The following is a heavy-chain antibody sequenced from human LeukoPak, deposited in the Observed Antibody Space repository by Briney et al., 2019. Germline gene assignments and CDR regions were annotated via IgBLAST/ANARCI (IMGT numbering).Heavy chain of an antibody. CDR3: AKVHYDYVWGSYRPNWFDP. Sequence: SETLSLTCAVYGGSFSGYYWSWTRQPPGKGLEWIGEINHSGSTNYNPSLKSRVTISVDTSKNQFSLKLSSVTAADTAVYYCAKVHYDYVWGSYRPNWFDPWGQGTLVTVSS. CDR2: INHSGST. D-gene: IGHD3-16*02. J-gene: IGHJ5*02. V-gene: IGHV4-34*01. CDR1: GGSFSGYY.